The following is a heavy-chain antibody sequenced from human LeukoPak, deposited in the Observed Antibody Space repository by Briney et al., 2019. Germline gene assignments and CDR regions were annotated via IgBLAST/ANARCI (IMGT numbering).Heavy chain of an antibody. Sequence: ASVKVSCKASGYTFTCYYMHWVRQAPGQGLEWMGWINPNSGGINYAQKFQGRVTMTRDTSISTAYMELSRLRSDDTAVYYCAREGLQQLVGSIYYFDYWGQGTLVTVSS. D-gene: IGHD6-13*01. CDR1: GYTFTCYY. J-gene: IGHJ4*02. V-gene: IGHV1-2*02. CDR2: INPNSGGI. CDR3: AREGLQQLVGSIYYFDY.